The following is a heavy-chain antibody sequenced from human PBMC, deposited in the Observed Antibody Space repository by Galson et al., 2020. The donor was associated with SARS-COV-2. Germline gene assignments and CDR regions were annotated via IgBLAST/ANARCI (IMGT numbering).Heavy chain of an antibody. CDR3: ARDYEFWSGYNYYYYYMDV. Sequence: GLEWMGWINTNTGNPTYAQGFTGRFVFSLDTSVSTAYLQISSLKAEDTAVYYCARDYEFWSGYNYYYYYMDVWGKGTTVTVSS. CDR2: INTNTGNP. D-gene: IGHD3-3*01. J-gene: IGHJ6*03. V-gene: IGHV7-4-1*02.